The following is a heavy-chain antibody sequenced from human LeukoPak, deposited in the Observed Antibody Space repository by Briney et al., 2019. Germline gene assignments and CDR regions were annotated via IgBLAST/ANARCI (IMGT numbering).Heavy chain of an antibody. CDR1: GGSISSSSYY. CDR2: IYYSGST. CDR3: ARDYYGSGSLIDY. D-gene: IGHD3-10*01. V-gene: IGHV4-39*02. J-gene: IGHJ4*02. Sequence: PSETLSLTCTVSGGSISSSSYYWGWIRQPPGKGLEWIGSIYYSGSTYYNPSLKSRVTISVDTSKNQFSLKLSSVTAADTAVYYCARDYYGSGSLIDYWGQGTLVTVSS.